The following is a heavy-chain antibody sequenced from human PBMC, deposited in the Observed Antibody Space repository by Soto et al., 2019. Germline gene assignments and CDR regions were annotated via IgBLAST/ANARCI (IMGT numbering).Heavy chain of an antibody. V-gene: IGHV4-61*01. CDR3: ARDCALAVAGPGWFDP. CDR1: GGSVSSGSHY. Sequence: SETLSLTCTVSGGSVSSGSHYWTWIRQPPGKGLEWIGYIYYTGDPNYSPSLKSRVTISVDTSKNQFSLKLSSVTAADTAVYYCARDCALAVAGPGWFDPWGQGTLVTVSS. CDR2: IYYTGDP. J-gene: IGHJ5*02. D-gene: IGHD6-19*01.